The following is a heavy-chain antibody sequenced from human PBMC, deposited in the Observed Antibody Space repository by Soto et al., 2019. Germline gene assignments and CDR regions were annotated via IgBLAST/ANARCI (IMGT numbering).Heavy chain of an antibody. J-gene: IGHJ4*02. V-gene: IGHV3-64*01. Sequence: EVRLVESGGGLVQPGGSLRLSCAASGFTFSSYAMHWVRQAPGKGLEYVSAISSNGGSTYYANSVKGRFTISRDNSKNTLYLQMGSLRAEDMAVYYCARVGRDGYNLGYFDYWGQGTLVTVSS. CDR1: GFTFSSYA. CDR3: ARVGRDGYNLGYFDY. D-gene: IGHD5-12*01. CDR2: ISSNGGST.